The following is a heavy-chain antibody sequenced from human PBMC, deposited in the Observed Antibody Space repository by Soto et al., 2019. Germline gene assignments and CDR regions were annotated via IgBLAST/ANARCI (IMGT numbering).Heavy chain of an antibody. J-gene: IGHJ4*02. Sequence: GGSLRLSCAVSGFNVMSYWMSWARQAPGKGLEWVASIKEDGREIYYLHSVRGRFSISRDSAGNALHLTMNYLSAEDTGVYFCARDIGFDYVNWGQGTLVTVSS. CDR2: IKEDGREI. V-gene: IGHV3-7*01. CDR3: ARDIGFDYVN. D-gene: IGHD3-16*01. CDR1: GFNVMSYW.